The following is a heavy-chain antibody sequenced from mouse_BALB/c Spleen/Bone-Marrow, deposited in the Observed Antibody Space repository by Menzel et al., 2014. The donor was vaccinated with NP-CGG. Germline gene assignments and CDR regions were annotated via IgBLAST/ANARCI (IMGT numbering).Heavy chain of an antibody. Sequence: QVQLQQSGPELMKPGESVKISCKATGYTFSSYWIEWVKQRPGHGLEWIGEILPGSGNTHYNEKFKGKATFTADTSSNTAYMQLSSLISEDSAVYYCTRQGFACWGQGTLVTVSA. CDR2: ILPGSGNT. V-gene: IGHV1-9*01. J-gene: IGHJ3*01. CDR3: TRQGFAC. CDR1: GYTFSSYW.